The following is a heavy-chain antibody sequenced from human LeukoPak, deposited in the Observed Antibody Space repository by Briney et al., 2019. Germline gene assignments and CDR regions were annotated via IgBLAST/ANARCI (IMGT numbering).Heavy chain of an antibody. D-gene: IGHD2-2*01. CDR1: GGSFSGYY. J-gene: IGHJ4*02. CDR3: ARSAALDCSSTSCYGYFDY. Sequence: SETLSLTCAVYGGSFSGYYWSWIRQPPGKGLEWIGEINHSGSTNYNPSLKSRVTISVDTSKNQFSLKLSSVTAADTAVYYYARSAALDCSSTSCYGYFDYWGQGTLVTVSS. CDR2: INHSGST. V-gene: IGHV4-34*01.